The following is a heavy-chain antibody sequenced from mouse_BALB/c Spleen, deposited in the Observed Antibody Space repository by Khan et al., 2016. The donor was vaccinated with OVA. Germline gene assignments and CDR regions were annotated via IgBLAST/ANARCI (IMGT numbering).Heavy chain of an antibody. J-gene: IGHJ3*01. D-gene: IGHD1-1*01. Sequence: VQLQESGAELARPGASVKMSCKASGYTFTTYTMHWVKQRPGQGLEWIGYIDPSSAYTNYNQKFKDKATLTADKSSSTAYMQLSGLTSEDSAVYCCARYYYGYTYGFAYWGQGTLVTVSA. CDR1: GYTFTTYT. CDR2: IDPSSAYT. CDR3: ARYYYGYTYGFAY. V-gene: IGHV1-4*01.